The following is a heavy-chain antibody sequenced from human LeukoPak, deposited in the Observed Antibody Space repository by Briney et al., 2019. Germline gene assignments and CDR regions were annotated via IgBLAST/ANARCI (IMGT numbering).Heavy chain of an antibody. Sequence: ASVKVSCKASGYTFTGYYMHWVRQAPGQGLEWMGWINPNSGGTNYAQKFQGRVTMTRDTFISTAYMELSRLRSDDTAVYYCARDSSGWSRGFDPWGQGTLVTVSS. J-gene: IGHJ5*02. V-gene: IGHV1-2*02. CDR1: GYTFTGYY. CDR2: INPNSGGT. D-gene: IGHD6-19*01. CDR3: ARDSSGWSRGFDP.